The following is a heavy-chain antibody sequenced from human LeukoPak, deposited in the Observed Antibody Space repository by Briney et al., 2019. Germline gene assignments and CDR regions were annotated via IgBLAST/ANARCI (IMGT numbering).Heavy chain of an antibody. D-gene: IGHD3-22*01. CDR1: GGSFSGYY. J-gene: IGHJ4*02. CDR2: INHSGST. V-gene: IGHV4-34*01. Sequence: SETLPLTCAVYGGSFSGYYWSWIRQPPGKGLEWIGEINHSGSTNYNPSLKSRVTISVDTSKNQFSLKLSSVTAADTAVYYCARVWYYDSSGYYYFDYWGQGTLVTVSS. CDR3: ARVWYYDSSGYYYFDY.